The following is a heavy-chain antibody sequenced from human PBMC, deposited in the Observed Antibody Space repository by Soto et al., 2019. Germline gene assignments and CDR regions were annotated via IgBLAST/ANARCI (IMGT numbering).Heavy chain of an antibody. J-gene: IGHJ5*02. V-gene: IGHV4-59*08. CDR2: IYYSGST. CDR3: ARHYCSGGSCKRYNWFDP. D-gene: IGHD2-15*01. Sequence: SETLSLTCTVSGGSISSYYWSWIRQPPGKGLEWIGYIYYSGSTNYNPSLKSRVTISVDTSKNQFSLKLSSVTAADTAVYYCARHYCSGGSCKRYNWFDPWGQGTLVTVSS. CDR1: GGSISSYY.